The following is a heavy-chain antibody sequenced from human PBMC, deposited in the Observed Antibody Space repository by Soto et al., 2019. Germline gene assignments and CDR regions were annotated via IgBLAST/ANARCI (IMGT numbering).Heavy chain of an antibody. J-gene: IGHJ4*02. CDR1: GGSISSSDYY. CDR3: ARHNAYSPGRTFDY. CDR2: IYYSGST. V-gene: IGHV4-39*01. Sequence: QLQLQESGPGLVKPSETLSLTCTVSGGSISSSDYYWGWIRQPPGKGLEWIGSIYYSGSTYYNPSLISRVTISADTSKNQFSLRLSSVTASDTAVYYCARHNAYSPGRTFDYWGQGTLVTVSS. D-gene: IGHD1-26*01.